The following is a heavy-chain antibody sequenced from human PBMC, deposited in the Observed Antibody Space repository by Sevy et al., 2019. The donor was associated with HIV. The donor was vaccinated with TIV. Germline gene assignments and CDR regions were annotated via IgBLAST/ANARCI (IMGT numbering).Heavy chain of an antibody. CDR3: VRGPNCGVGGCQQISPYCLDV. J-gene: IGHJ6*03. CDR2: IRNRPNRYTT. D-gene: IGHD2-21*01. V-gene: IGHV3-72*01. Sequence: GGSLRLSCAASGFAFSDHYVDWVRQAPGKGLEWVGRIRNRPNRYTTEYAASVEGRFTISRADSRHSLYLQMNSLKTEDSAVYYCVRGPNCGVGGCQQISPYCLDVWGIGATVTVSS. CDR1: GFAFSDHY.